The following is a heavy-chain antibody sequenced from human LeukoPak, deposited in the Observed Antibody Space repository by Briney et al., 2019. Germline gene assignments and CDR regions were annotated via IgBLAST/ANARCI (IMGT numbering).Heavy chain of an antibody. CDR2: IKHDGSEK. J-gene: IGHJ4*02. V-gene: IGHV3-7*01. Sequence: GGSLRLSCAASGFTFRSYWMSWVRQPPGKGLEWVANIKHDGSEKYYVDSVKGRFTISRDNAKNSLYLQMNSLRAEDTAVYYCARVGTAEGTLEDYWGQETLVTVSS. CDR3: ARVGTAEGTLEDY. CDR1: GFTFRSYW. D-gene: IGHD6-13*01.